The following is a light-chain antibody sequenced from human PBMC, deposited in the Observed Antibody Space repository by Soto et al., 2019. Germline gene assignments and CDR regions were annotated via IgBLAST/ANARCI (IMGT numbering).Light chain of an antibody. Sequence: SYELTQPPSVSVAPGQTARITCGGNNIGSKRVHWYQQKPGQAPVLVVYDDSDRPSGIPERFSGSNSGNTATLTISRVEAGDEADYYCQVWDATSDHVVFGGGTKVTVL. CDR2: DDS. CDR3: QVWDATSDHVV. J-gene: IGLJ2*01. CDR1: NIGSKR. V-gene: IGLV3-21*02.